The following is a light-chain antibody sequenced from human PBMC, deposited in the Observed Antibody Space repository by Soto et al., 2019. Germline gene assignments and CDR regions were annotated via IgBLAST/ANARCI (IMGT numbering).Light chain of an antibody. Sequence: EIVLTQSPGTLSLSPGERATLSCRASQSVSSRYLAWYQQKPGQAPRLLIYVASSRATGIPDRFSGGGSGTDFALTLSRLEPEEFAAYYCQQYGSSPPYTFGQGTKLEIK. CDR3: QQYGSSPPYT. CDR1: QSVSSRY. CDR2: VAS. J-gene: IGKJ2*01. V-gene: IGKV3-20*01.